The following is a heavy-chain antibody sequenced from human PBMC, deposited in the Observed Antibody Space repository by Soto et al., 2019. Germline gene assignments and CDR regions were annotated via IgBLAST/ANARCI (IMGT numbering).Heavy chain of an antibody. CDR1: GFTFSSYD. V-gene: IGHV3-13*04. CDR3: ARDIHGMDV. Sequence: EVQLVESGGGLVQPGGSLRLSCAASGFTFSSYDMHWVRQVKGKGLEWVSTIDTAGHTYYLGSVKGRFTISRESAKNSLYLQMNSLRAGYTAVYYCARDIHGMDVWGQGTTVTVSS. CDR2: IDTAGHT. J-gene: IGHJ6*02.